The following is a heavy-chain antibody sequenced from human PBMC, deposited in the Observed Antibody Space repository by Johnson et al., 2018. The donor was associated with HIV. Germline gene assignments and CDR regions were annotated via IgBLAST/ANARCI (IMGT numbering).Heavy chain of an antibody. CDR3: ARNGLIPAAKGVAFDI. J-gene: IGHJ3*02. CDR1: GFTFSSYA. V-gene: IGHV3-33*08. D-gene: IGHD2-2*01. Sequence: VQLVESGGGVVQPGRSLRLSCAVSGFTFSSYAMHWVRQAPGKGLEWVAFIRYDGSNKYYADSVKGRFTISRDNSKNTLYLQMNSLRAEDTAVYYCARNGLIPAAKGVAFDIRGRGTMVTVSS. CDR2: IRYDGSNK.